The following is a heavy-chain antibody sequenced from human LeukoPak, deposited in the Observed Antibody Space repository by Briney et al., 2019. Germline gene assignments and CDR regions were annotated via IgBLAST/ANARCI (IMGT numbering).Heavy chain of an antibody. CDR2: IRNKANRYTT. V-gene: IGHV3-72*01. Sequence: GGSLRLSCAASGFTFSDHYMDWVRQAPGKGLKWVGRIRNKANRYTTEYAASVKGRFTFSRDDSKNSLYLQMNSLKTEDTAMYYCARTSGSYSGGAFDIWGRGTMVTVSS. J-gene: IGHJ3*02. D-gene: IGHD1-26*01. CDR3: ARTSGSYSGGAFDI. CDR1: GFTFSDHY.